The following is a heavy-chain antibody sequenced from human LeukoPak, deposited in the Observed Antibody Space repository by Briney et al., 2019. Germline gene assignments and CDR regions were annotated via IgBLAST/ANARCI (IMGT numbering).Heavy chain of an antibody. V-gene: IGHV4-59*01. CDR1: GGSISSYY. J-gene: IGHJ4*02. Sequence: SETLSLTCTVSGGSISSYYWSWIRQPPGKGLEWIGYIYYSGSTNHNPSLKSRVTISVDTSKNQFSLKLSSVTAADTAVYYCARNTYILTGYWYFDYWGQGTLVTVSS. CDR3: ARNTYILTGYWYFDY. D-gene: IGHD3-9*01. CDR2: IYYSGST.